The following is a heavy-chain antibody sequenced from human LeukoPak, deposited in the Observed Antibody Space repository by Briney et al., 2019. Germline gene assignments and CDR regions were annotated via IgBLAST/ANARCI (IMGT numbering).Heavy chain of an antibody. D-gene: IGHD5-24*01. J-gene: IGHJ4*02. CDR1: GFRFDSFY. Sequence: GGSLRLSCAASGFRFDSFYMGWIRQAPGTGLEWISYISSTGNTIYYADSVKGRFTISRDNAKNSLYLQMNSLRAEDTAVYYCARELVEMAAGYFDSWGQGTLVTVSS. CDR3: ARELVEMAAGYFDS. V-gene: IGHV3-11*04. CDR2: ISSTGNTI.